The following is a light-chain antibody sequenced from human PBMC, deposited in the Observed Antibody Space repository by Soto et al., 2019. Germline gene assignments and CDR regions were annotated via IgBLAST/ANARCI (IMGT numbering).Light chain of an antibody. J-gene: IGLJ2*01. CDR3: SSYTTSSTLT. V-gene: IGLV2-14*01. CDR1: SSDIGVYNY. CDR2: EVS. Sequence: QSALTQPASVSGSPGQSITFSCTGTSSDIGVYNYVSWYQQHPGKAPKLMIHEVSNRPSGVSNRFSGSKSGNTASLTISGLQAEDEADYYCSSYTTSSTLTFGGGTKLTVL.